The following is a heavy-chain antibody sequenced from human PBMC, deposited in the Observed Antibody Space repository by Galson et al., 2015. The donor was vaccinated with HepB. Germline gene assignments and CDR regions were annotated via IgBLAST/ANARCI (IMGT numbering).Heavy chain of an antibody. CDR2: IYPGDSDT. V-gene: IGHV5-51*01. J-gene: IGHJ2*01. CDR1: GYSFSNYW. Sequence: SGAEVKKPGESLKISCKGSGYSFSNYWIGWVRQMPGKGLEWMGIIYPGDSDTRYSPSFQGQVTISADKSISSTYLQWSSLKASDTAMYYCARRADSKYFDLWGPGTLLTVFS. CDR3: ARRADSKYFDL.